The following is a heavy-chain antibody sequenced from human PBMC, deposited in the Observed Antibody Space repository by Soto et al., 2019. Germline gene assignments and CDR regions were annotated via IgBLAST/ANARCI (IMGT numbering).Heavy chain of an antibody. CDR2: IYYSGST. CDR3: ARVVAAAGPPGHFDY. D-gene: IGHD6-13*01. V-gene: IGHV4-61*01. J-gene: IGHJ4*02. CDR1: GGSVSSGSYY. Sequence: SETLSLTCTVSGGSVSSGSYYWSWIRQPPGKGLEWIGYIYYSGSTNYNPSLKSRVTISVDTSKNQFSLKLSSVTAADTAVYYCARVVAAAGPPGHFDYWGQGTLVTVSS.